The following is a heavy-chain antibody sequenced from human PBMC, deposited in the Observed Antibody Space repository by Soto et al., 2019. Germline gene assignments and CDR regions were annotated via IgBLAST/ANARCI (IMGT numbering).Heavy chain of an antibody. V-gene: IGHV3-73*01. Sequence: EVPLVESGGGLVQPGGSLKLSCAASGFTFSDSAMHWVRQASGKGLEWVGRIRSKPNTDATAYAASVKGRFTISRDDPKNTAYLQMNSLKTEDTAVYYCTRHVDCSGGSCYSGYYYYMDVWGKGTTVTVSS. J-gene: IGHJ6*03. CDR2: IRSKPNTDAT. CDR1: GFTFSDSA. D-gene: IGHD2-15*01. CDR3: TRHVDCSGGSCYSGYYYYMDV.